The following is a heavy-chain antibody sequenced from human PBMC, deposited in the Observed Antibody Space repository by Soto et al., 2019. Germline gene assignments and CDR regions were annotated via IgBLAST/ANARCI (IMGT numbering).Heavy chain of an antibody. CDR3: ARRVVAVAGTDENYGMDV. Sequence: PSETLSLTCTVSGGSISSSSYYWGWIRQPPGKGLEWIGSIYYSGSTYYNPSLKSRVTISVDTSKNQFSLKLSSVTAADTAVYYCARRVVAVAGTDENYGMDVWGQGTTVTV. J-gene: IGHJ6*02. CDR1: GGSISSSSYY. CDR2: IYYSGST. D-gene: IGHD6-19*01. V-gene: IGHV4-39*01.